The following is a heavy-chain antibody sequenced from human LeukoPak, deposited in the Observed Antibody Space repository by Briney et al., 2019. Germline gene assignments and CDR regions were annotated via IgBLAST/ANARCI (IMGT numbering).Heavy chain of an antibody. CDR1: GGTFSSYA. D-gene: IGHD1-26*01. CDR3: ARDWRGATNYYYYGMDV. CDR2: IIPILGIA. J-gene: IGHJ6*02. Sequence: SVTVSCKASGGTFSSYAISWVRQAPGQGLEWMGRIIPILGIANYAQKFQGRVTITADKSTSTAYMELSSLRSEDTAVYYCARDWRGATNYYYYGMDVWGQGTTVTVSS. V-gene: IGHV1-69*04.